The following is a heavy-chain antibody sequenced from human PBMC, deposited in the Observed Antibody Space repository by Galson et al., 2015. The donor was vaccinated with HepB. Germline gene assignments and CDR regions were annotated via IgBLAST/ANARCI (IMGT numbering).Heavy chain of an antibody. Sequence: SLRLSCAASGFTFGSFAMHWVRQAPGKGLEYVSATSCYGTKTYYVDSVKGRFSISRDNSNNTLFLQMSTLRPEDTAVYYCVKARDTSWLDDAFDIWGPGTMVIVSS. CDR1: GFTFGSFA. CDR3: VKARDTSWLDDAFDI. D-gene: IGHD2-2*01. V-gene: IGHV3-64D*06. J-gene: IGHJ3*02. CDR2: TSCYGTKT.